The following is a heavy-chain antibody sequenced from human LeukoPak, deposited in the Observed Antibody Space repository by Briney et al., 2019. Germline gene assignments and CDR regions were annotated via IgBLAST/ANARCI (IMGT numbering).Heavy chain of an antibody. Sequence: GSLRLSCAASGFTVSNNYMSWVRQAPGKGLEWIGNIFYSGSTYYSPSLRSRVTISLDTSRNQFSLKLNSVTAADTAVYYCARDNSVGDNAWWFDPWGQGTLVTVSS. CDR2: IFYSGST. D-gene: IGHD1-26*01. J-gene: IGHJ5*02. CDR3: ARDNSVGDNAWWFDP. V-gene: IGHV4-59*02. CDR1: GFTVSNNY.